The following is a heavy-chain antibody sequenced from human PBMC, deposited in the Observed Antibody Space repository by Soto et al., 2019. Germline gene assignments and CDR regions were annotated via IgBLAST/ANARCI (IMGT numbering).Heavy chain of an antibody. Sequence: LSLTCTVSGGSISSGGYYWSWIRQHPGKGLEWIGYIYYSGSTYYNPSLKSRVTISVDTSKSQFSLKLSSVTAADTAVYYCARGWDCSGGSCYVFDPWGQGTLVTVSS. CDR1: GGSISSGGYY. CDR3: ARGWDCSGGSCYVFDP. J-gene: IGHJ5*02. CDR2: IYYSGST. V-gene: IGHV4-31*03. D-gene: IGHD2-15*01.